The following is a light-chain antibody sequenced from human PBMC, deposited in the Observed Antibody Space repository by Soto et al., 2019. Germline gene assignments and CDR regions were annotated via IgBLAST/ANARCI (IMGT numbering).Light chain of an antibody. CDR2: AAS. Sequence: DIQMTQSPSSLAASLGDRVTMTCRASQSISSYLKWYQQKPGKAPKLLIYAASSLQSGVPSRFSGSGSGTDFTLTISSLRPEDFETYYCQQSYSTWWTFGQGTKVDIK. J-gene: IGKJ1*01. CDR3: QQSYSTWWT. CDR1: QSISSY. V-gene: IGKV1-39*01.